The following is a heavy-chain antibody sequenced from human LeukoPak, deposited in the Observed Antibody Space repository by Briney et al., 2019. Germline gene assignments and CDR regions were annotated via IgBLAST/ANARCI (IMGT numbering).Heavy chain of an antibody. D-gene: IGHD5-18*01. CDR3: ARDHRRYSYGNFDY. Sequence: PGGSLRLSCAASGFTFNTYAIHWVRQAPGKGLEWVSVISYDGSYKYYADSVEGRFTISRDNSKNTLYLQMNSLRAEDTAVYYCARDHRRYSYGNFDYWGQGTLVTVSS. CDR2: ISYDGSYK. CDR1: GFTFNTYA. V-gene: IGHV3-30-3*01. J-gene: IGHJ4*02.